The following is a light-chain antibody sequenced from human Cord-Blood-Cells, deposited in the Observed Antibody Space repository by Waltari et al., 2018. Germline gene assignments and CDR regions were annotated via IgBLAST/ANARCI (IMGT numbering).Light chain of an antibody. CDR1: SSDVGSYNL. CDR2: ECS. V-gene: IGLV2-23*01. CDR3: CSYAGSITYV. J-gene: IGLJ1*01. Sequence: QSALTQPASVSGSPGQSITISCTGTSSDVGSYNLVAWYQQHPGKARKLMIYECSRAPSGVSNRFSGSKSGNTASLTISGLQAEDEADYYCCSYAGSITYVFGTGTKVTVL.